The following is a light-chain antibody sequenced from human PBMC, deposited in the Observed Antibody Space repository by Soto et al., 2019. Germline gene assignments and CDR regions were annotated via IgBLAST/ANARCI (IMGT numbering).Light chain of an antibody. V-gene: IGKV3-20*01. CDR3: QQYGSSPPNT. Sequence: EIVLTQSPGTLSLSPGERATLSCRASQSVSSSYLAWYQQKPGHAPRLLIYGASSRATGIPDRFSGSGSGTDFTLTISRLEPEDFAVYYCQQYGSSPPNTFGQGTKLEIK. CDR1: QSVSSSY. CDR2: GAS. J-gene: IGKJ2*01.